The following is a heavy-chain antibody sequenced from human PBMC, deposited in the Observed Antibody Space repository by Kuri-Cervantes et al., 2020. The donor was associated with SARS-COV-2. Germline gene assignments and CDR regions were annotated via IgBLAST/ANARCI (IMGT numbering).Heavy chain of an antibody. CDR2: ISRSSSNI. V-gene: IGHV3-48*02. D-gene: IGHD3-3*01. J-gene: IGHJ4*02. CDR1: GFSFSSYS. CDR3: ARDPGAHGGDLYFDY. Sequence: GESLKISCAASGFSFSSYSMNWVRQAPGKGLEWVSYISRSSSNIYYADSVEGRFTISRDNAKNSLYLQMHSLRDEDTAVYFCARDPGAHGGDLYFDYWGQGTLVRLL.